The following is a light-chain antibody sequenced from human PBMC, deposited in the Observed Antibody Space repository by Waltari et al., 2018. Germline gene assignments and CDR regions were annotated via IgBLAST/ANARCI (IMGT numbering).Light chain of an antibody. CDR3: QYYGDSPPWT. CDR1: QSVTTTY. Sequence: EIVLTQPPGTLSLSPGERAPLSCRASQSVTTTYSAWYQQKPGQAPRLIMHSASTRATGIPDRFSGSGSGTDFTLTISKLEPEDFAVYYCQYYGDSPPWTFGQGTKVEVK. V-gene: IGKV3-20*01. J-gene: IGKJ1*01. CDR2: SAS.